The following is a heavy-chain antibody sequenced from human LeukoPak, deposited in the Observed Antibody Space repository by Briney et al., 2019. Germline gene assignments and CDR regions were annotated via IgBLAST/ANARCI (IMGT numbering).Heavy chain of an antibody. CDR1: GATFSSYA. D-gene: IGHD6-6*01. CDR3: ARANRIAARLRYYYYMDV. V-gene: IGHV1-69*05. J-gene: IGHJ6*03. CDR2: IIPIFGTA. Sequence: ASVKVSCTASGATFSSYAICWVRQAPGQGLEWMGGIIPIFGTANYAQKFQGRVTITTDESTSTAYMELSSLRSEDTAVYYCARANRIAARLRYYYYMDVWGKGTTVTVSS.